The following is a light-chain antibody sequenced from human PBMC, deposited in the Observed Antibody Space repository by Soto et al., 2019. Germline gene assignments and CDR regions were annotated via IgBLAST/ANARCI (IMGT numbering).Light chain of an antibody. Sequence: RLMTPSPSTRAVSPGASAPLSCRARQSFSSNVAWYQQKPGQAPRLLIYGTSTRVTGIPARFSGSGSGTEFTLTISSLQSEDFAIYYCQQYKSWPPITSAQGTRLEIK. CDR1: QSFSSN. CDR3: QQYKSWPPIT. CDR2: GTS. J-gene: IGKJ5*01. V-gene: IGKV3-15*01.